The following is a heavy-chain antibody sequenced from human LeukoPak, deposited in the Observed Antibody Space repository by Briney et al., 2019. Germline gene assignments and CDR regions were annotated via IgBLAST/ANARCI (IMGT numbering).Heavy chain of an antibody. CDR2: IIPIFGTT. J-gene: IGHJ4*02. CDR1: GGTFNSYA. Sequence: SVKVSCKASGGTFNSYAISWVRQAPGQGLEWMGGIIPIFGTTNYARKFRGRVTLTADKSTRTAYMELSSLRSEDTAVYYCAREAYSSAYYFDYWGQGTLVTVSS. V-gene: IGHV1-69*06. CDR3: AREAYSSAYYFDY. D-gene: IGHD5-18*01.